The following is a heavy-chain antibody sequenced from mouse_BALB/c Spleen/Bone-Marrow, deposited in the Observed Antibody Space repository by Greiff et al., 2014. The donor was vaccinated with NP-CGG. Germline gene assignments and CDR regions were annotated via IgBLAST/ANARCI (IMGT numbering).Heavy chain of an antibody. V-gene: IGHV1-69*02. CDR1: GYTFTSYW. J-gene: IGHJ2*01. D-gene: IGHD2-3*01. CDR2: IYPSDSYT. CDR3: TRGSYDLDY. Sequence: VKLMESGAELVRPGASVKLSCKASGYTFTSYWINWVNQRPGQGLEWIGNIYPSDSYTNYNQKFKDKATLTVDKSSSAAYMQLSSPTSEDSAVYYWTRGSYDLDYWGQGTTLTVSS.